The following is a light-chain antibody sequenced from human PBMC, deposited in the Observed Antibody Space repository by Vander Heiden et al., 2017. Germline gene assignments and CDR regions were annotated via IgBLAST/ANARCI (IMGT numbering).Light chain of an antibody. J-gene: IGKJ1*01. CDR2: DAS. Sequence: VMTQSPATLSMSPGQGATLYCRASQSISNSFLAWYQQKPGQAPRLLIYDASTRATGIPKRFSGSGSGTDFTLTISSLQSEDFAVYYCLQYNNWPRTFGQGTKVEIK. V-gene: IGKV3D-15*01. CDR3: LQYNNWPRT. CDR1: QSISNSF.